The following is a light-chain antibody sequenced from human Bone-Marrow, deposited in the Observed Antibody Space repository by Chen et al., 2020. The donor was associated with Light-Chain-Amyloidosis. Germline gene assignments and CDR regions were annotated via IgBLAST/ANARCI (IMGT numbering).Light chain of an antibody. V-gene: IGLV2-14*01. CDR1: SGDVGTYNY. J-gene: IGLJ1*01. CDR3: SSFTSSSSYV. CDR2: AVS. Sequence: QSPLTQPASVSGSPGQSTTIPCTGTSGDVGTYNYVSWYQQHPGKAPKVMIYAVSNRPSGVSNRFSGSKSGNTASLTISGLQAEDEADYYCSSFTSSSSYVFGPGTKVTVL.